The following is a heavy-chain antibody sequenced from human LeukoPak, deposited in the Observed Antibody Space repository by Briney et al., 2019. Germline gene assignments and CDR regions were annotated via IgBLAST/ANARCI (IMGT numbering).Heavy chain of an antibody. CDR2: ISSSGSTI. CDR1: GFTFSSYE. J-gene: IGHJ6*04. CDR3: ARDRYYYYGMDV. V-gene: IGHV3-48*03. Sequence: GGSLRLSCAASGFTFSSYEMNWVRQAPGKGLEWVSYISSSGSTIYYADSVKGRFTISRDKAKNSLYLQMNSLRAEDTAVYYCARDRYYYYGMDVWGKGTTVTVSS.